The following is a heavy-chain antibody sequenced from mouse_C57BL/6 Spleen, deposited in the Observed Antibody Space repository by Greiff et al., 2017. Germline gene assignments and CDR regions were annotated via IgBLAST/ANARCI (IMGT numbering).Heavy chain of an antibody. CDR3: ERKGYGSNWYFDV. CDR1: GYAFSSYW. CDR2: IYPGDGDT. J-gene: IGHJ1*03. Sequence: QVQLQQSGAELVKPGASVKISCKASGYAFSSYWMNWVKQRPGKGLEWIGQIYPGDGDTNYNGKFKGKATLTADKSSSTAYMQLSSLTSEDSAVYFCERKGYGSNWYFDVWGTGTTVTVSS. D-gene: IGHD1-1*01. V-gene: IGHV1-80*01.